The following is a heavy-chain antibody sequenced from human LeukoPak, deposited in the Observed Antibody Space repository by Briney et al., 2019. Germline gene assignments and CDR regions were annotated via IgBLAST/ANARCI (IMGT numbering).Heavy chain of an antibody. CDR1: GGSISSYY. V-gene: IGHV4-4*07. Sequence: PSETLSLTCTVSGGSISSYYWSWIRQPAGKGLEWIGRIYTSGSTNYNPSLKSRVTISLDTSKNQFSLKLSSVTAADTAVYYCARFGAVAGPDPIDYWGQGTLVTVSS. CDR3: ARFGAVAGPDPIDY. J-gene: IGHJ4*02. D-gene: IGHD6-19*01. CDR2: IYTSGST.